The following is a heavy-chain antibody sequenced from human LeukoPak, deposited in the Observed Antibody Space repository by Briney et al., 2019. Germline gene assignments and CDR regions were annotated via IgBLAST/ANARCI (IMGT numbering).Heavy chain of an antibody. J-gene: IGHJ4*02. CDR2: IYENGGTT. CDR1: GFTFRSHA. CDR3: AKDFRIGYSAHFDY. D-gene: IGHD2-21*01. Sequence: GGSLRLSCVGSGFTFRSHAMSWVRQAPEKGLESVSGIYENGGTTYYADSVKGRFSISRDNSKNTLYLQMDSLRGEDTAVYYRAKDFRIGYSAHFDYWGQGALVTVSS. V-gene: IGHV3-23*01.